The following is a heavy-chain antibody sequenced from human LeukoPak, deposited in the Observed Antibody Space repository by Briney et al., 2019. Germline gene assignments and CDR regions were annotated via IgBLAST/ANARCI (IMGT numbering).Heavy chain of an antibody. V-gene: IGHV4-39*07. J-gene: IGHJ5*02. CDR3: VRSPKGTAVTANWFDP. D-gene: IGHD6-19*01. CDR2: IYYNGHT. Sequence: SETLSLTCTISGGSISGASIRGTTYYWGCVRQPPGKGLEWIGSIYYNGHTFFNPSLKSRVTMSLDTSRNQVSLKLSSVTAADTAVCYCVRSPKGTAVTANWFDPWGQGTLVTVSS. CDR1: GGSISGASIRGTTYY.